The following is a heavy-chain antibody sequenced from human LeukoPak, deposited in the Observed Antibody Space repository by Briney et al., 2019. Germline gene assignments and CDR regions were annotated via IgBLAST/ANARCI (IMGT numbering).Heavy chain of an antibody. D-gene: IGHD2-2*01. CDR3: ARRILSTSWTDSFDI. CDR1: GFTFSSYA. Sequence: GGSLRLSCAASGFTFSSYAMSWVRQAPGKGLEWVSDVSGSGGSTYYADSVKGRFTISRDNSKNTLYLQMSSLRAEDTGVYYCARRILSTSWTDSFDIWGQGTMVTVSS. V-gene: IGHV3-23*01. J-gene: IGHJ3*02. CDR2: VSGSGGST.